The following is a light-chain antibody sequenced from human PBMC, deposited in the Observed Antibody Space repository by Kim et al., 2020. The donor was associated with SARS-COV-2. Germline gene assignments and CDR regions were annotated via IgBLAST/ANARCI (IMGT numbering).Light chain of an antibody. CDR1: SSDVGGYSY. CDR3: CSYAGSYTV. J-gene: IGLJ2*01. CDR2: DVS. V-gene: IGLV2-11*01. Sequence: PGQSVTISCTGTSSDVGGYSYVSWYQQHPGKAPKLMIFDVSKRPSGVPDRFSGSKSGNTASLTISGLQTEDEADYYCCSYAGSYTVFGGGTKLTVL.